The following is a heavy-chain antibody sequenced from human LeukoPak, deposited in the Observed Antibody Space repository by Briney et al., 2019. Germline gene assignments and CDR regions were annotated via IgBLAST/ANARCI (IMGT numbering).Heavy chain of an antibody. V-gene: IGHV4-61*01. CDR3: ARADKWELPYYFDY. Sequence: SETLSLTCTVSGGSISSSSYYWSWIRQPPGKGLEWIGYIYYSGSTNYNPSLKSRVTISVDTSKNQFSLKLSSVTAADTAVYYCARADKWELPYYFDYWGQGTLVTVSS. J-gene: IGHJ4*02. D-gene: IGHD1-26*01. CDR2: IYYSGST. CDR1: GGSISSSSYY.